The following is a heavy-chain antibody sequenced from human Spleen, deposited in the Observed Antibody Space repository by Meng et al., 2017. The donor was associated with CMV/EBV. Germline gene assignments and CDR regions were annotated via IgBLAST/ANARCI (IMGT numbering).Heavy chain of an antibody. D-gene: IGHD1-26*01. J-gene: IGHJ6*02. Sequence: SVKVSCKASGGTFSSYAISWVRQAPGQGLEWMGGIIPIFGTANYAQKFQGRVTITTDESTSTAYMELSSLRSEDTAVYYCARQSVSLSGYYYYGMDVWGQGTTVTVSS. V-gene: IGHV1-69*05. CDR3: ARQSVSLSGYYYYGMDV. CDR2: IIPIFGTA. CDR1: GGTFSSYA.